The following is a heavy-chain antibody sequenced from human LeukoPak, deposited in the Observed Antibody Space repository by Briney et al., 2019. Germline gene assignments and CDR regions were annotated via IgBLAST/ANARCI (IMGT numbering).Heavy chain of an antibody. V-gene: IGHV3-33*06. CDR1: GFTFRNNG. CDR2: IWNEGNHQ. J-gene: IGHJ6*03. Sequence: GGSLSLSCEAPGFTFRNNGMNWVRQAQGRGRESGGVIWNEGNHQYYADSVKGRFTISRDNSKNTLYLQMDSLRVEDTAVYYCAKGPTQVLRFLRDGKTYYMDVWGNGTSVLVAS. CDR3: AKGPTQVLRFLRDGKTYYMDV. D-gene: IGHD3-3*01.